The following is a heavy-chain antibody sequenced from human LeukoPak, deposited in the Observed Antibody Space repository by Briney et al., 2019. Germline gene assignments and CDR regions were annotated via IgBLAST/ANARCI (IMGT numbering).Heavy chain of an antibody. J-gene: IGHJ3*01. D-gene: IGHD5/OR15-5a*01. CDR2: ITHSGST. Sequence: SETLSLTCAVYGGSFSSYYCSWIRQPPGKGLEWIGEITHSGSTNYNPSLKSRVTISVDTSKNQFSPKLSSVTAADTAVYYCARGYYLYEWGQETMVTVSS. V-gene: IGHV4-34*01. CDR1: GGSFSSYY. CDR3: ARGYYLYE.